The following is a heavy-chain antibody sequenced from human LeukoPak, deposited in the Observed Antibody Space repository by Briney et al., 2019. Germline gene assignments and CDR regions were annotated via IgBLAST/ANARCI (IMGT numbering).Heavy chain of an antibody. Sequence: GRSLRLSCAASGFTFSSYGMAWVRQAPGKGLEWVSIISRASESIFYADSVKGRFTISRDNSKNTLYLQMNSLRAEDTAVYYCAKDGNYYDSSGYYYVVYWGQGTLVTVSS. CDR2: ISRASESI. D-gene: IGHD3-22*01. CDR3: AKDGNYYDSSGYYYVVY. J-gene: IGHJ4*02. V-gene: IGHV3-NL1*01. CDR1: GFTFSSYG.